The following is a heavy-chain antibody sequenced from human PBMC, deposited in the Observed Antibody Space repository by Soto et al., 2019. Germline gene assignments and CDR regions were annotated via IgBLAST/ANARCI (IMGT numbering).Heavy chain of an antibody. D-gene: IGHD5-12*01. J-gene: IGHJ3*02. CDR2: RSYDGSNK. CDR3: ARRVASAFAI. V-gene: IGHV3-30-3*01. CDR1: GFTFSRYA. Sequence: AASGFTFSRYAMHWVRQTPLKGLEWVAVRSYDGSNKYYADSVNGRFTISRDNSKHMLYLQMNSLRAEDTAVYYCARRVASAFAIWGQGTMVTVSS.